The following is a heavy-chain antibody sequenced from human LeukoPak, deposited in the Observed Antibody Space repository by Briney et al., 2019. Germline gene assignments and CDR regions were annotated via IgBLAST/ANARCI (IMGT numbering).Heavy chain of an antibody. Sequence: GGSLRLSCAASGFKFKNYFMSWIRQTPGKGLEWVSFLSTDSRDIYYGDSVKGRFTNSRDNGRNSLYLQMNSLRAEDTAVYYCARGHYGMDVWGQGTTVIVSS. V-gene: IGHV3-11*01. CDR3: ARGHYGMDV. J-gene: IGHJ6*02. CDR1: GFKFKNYF. CDR2: LSTDSRDI.